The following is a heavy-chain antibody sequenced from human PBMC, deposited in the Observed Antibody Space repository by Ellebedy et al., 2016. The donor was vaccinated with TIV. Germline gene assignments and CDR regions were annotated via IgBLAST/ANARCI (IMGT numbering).Heavy chain of an antibody. CDR3: ARLGYCSSTSCLNPFDY. D-gene: IGHD2-2*01. V-gene: IGHV4-34*01. Sequence: SETLSLXXAVYGGSFSGYYWSWIRQPPGKGLEWIGEINHSGSTNYNPSLKSRVTISVDTSKNQFSLKLSSVTAADTAVYYCARLGYCSSTSCLNPFDYWGQGTLVTVSS. CDR1: GGSFSGYY. J-gene: IGHJ4*02. CDR2: INHSGST.